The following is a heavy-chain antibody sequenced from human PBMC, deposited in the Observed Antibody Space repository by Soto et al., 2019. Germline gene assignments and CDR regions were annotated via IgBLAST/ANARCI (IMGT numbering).Heavy chain of an antibody. CDR3: ERDSGSFDY. CDR2: IIPIFGTA. Sequence: ASVKVSCKASGGTFSSYAISWVRQAPGQGLEWMGGIIPIFGTANYAQKFQGRVTITADKSTSTAYRERSSLRFEDTAVYYCERDSGSFDYWGKGTLVTVSS. D-gene: IGHD1-26*01. J-gene: IGHJ4*02. V-gene: IGHV1-69*06. CDR1: GGTFSSYA.